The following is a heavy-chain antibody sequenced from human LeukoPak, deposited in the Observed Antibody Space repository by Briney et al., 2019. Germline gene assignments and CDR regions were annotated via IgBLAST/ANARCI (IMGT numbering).Heavy chain of an antibody. J-gene: IGHJ6*02. Sequence: SETLSLTCTVSGGSISSYYWSWIRQPPGKGLEWIGSIYYSGSTYYNPSLKSRVTISVDTSKNQFSLKLSSVTAADTAVYYCATPDVRGWYRPMDVWGQGTTVTVSS. D-gene: IGHD6-19*01. CDR1: GGSISSYY. CDR2: IYYSGST. V-gene: IGHV4-59*05. CDR3: ATPDVRGWYRPMDV.